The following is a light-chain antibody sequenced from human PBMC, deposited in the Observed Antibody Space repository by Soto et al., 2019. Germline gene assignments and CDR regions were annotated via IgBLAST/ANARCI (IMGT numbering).Light chain of an antibody. J-gene: IGLJ3*02. V-gene: IGLV2-14*01. CDR1: SSDVGGYNY. CDR2: DVS. CDR3: SSYTSSSTRV. Sequence: QSALTQPASVSGSPGQSITISCTGTSSDVGGYNYVSWYQQHPGKAPKIMIYDVSNRTSGVSNRFSGSKSGTTASRTISGLQAEDEADSYCSSYTSSSTRVFGGGTKLTVL.